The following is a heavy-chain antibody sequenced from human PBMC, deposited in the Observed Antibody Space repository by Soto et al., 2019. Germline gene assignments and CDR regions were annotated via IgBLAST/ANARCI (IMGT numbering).Heavy chain of an antibody. CDR3: ARAMTTVTTIDD. V-gene: IGHV4-30-2*01. J-gene: IGHJ4*02. CDR2: IYHSGST. CDR1: GGSISSGGYS. D-gene: IGHD4-17*01. Sequence: PSETLSLTCAVSGGSISSGGYSWSWIRQPPGKGLEWIGYIYHSGSTYYNPSLKSRVTISVDRSKNQFSLKLSSVTAADTAVYYWARAMTTVTTIDDWGQGTLVTVSS.